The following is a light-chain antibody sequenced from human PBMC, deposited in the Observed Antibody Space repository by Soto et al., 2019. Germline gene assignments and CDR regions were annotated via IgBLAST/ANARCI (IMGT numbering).Light chain of an antibody. CDR2: GAS. V-gene: IGKV3D-7*01. CDR3: QQANSFPLT. J-gene: IGKJ4*01. Sequence: EIVLTQSPATLSLSPGERATLSCRASQRVSSSSLAWYQHKPGQAPRLLISGASTGATGIPARFSGSGSGTEFTLTISSLQPEDFATYYCQQANSFPLTFGGGTKVDIK. CDR1: QRVSSSS.